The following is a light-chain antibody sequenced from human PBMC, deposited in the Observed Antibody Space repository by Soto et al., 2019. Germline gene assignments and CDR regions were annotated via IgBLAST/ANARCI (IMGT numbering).Light chain of an antibody. Sequence: DIQSTQYPSSLSASVGDRVTITCQATQDISNYLNWYQQKPGKAPKLLIYYASNLKTGVPSRFSGSGSGTDFTFTISSLQPEDIATYYCQEDDNSLLTFGGGGKVDI. V-gene: IGKV1-33*01. J-gene: IGKJ4*01. CDR3: QEDDNSLLT. CDR1: QDISNY. CDR2: YAS.